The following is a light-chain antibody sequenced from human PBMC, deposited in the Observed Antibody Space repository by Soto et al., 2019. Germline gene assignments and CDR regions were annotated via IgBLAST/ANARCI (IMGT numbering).Light chain of an antibody. CDR3: NSYVGSNNYV. Sequence: QSVLTQPHSVSGSPGQSVTISCTGTSVDVGAYDFVSWYQQHPGKAPKLLIYEVTKRPSGVPDRFSGSKSGNTASLTVSGLQADDEADYYCNSYVGSNNYVFGTGTRSPS. CDR2: EVT. CDR1: SVDVGAYDF. J-gene: IGLJ1*01. V-gene: IGLV2-8*01.